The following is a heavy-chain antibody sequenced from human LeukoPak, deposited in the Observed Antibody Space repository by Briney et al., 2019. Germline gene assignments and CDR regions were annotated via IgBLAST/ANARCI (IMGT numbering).Heavy chain of an antibody. V-gene: IGHV3-53*01. Sequence: PGGSLRLSCAASGFTVSSNYMSWVRQAPGKGLEWVSVIYSGGSTYYADSVKGRFTISRDNAKNSLYLQMNSLRAEDTAVYYCARDLNYGGNSRGWFQPWGQGTLVTVSS. D-gene: IGHD4-23*01. CDR2: IYSGGST. J-gene: IGHJ5*02. CDR3: ARDLNYGGNSRGWFQP. CDR1: GFTVSSNY.